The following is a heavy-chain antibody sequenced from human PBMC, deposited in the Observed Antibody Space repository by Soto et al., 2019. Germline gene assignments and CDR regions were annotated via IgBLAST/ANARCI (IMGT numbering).Heavy chain of an antibody. J-gene: IGHJ3*02. V-gene: IGHV4-59*01. CDR2: IFYSVNT. CDR1: GVSISNYY. CDR3: ASRDWNDAFDI. Sequence: QVQLQESGPGLVKPSETLSLTCTVSGVSISNYYWSWIRQPPGKGLEWIGHIFYSVNTNYNPSLKSRVTISLDTSKNHFSLKLNSVSAADTAVYYCASRDWNDAFDIWGQGTMVTVSS. D-gene: IGHD1-1*01.